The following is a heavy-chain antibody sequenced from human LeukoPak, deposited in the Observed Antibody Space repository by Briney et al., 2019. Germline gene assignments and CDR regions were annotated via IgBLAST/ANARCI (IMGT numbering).Heavy chain of an antibody. J-gene: IGHJ4*02. CDR1: GGTFSSYA. CDR2: IIPIFGTA. V-gene: IGHV1-69*13. D-gene: IGHD3-22*01. Sequence: EASVKVSCKASGGTFSSYAISWVRQAPGQGLEWMGGIIPIFGTANYAQKFQGRVTITADESTSTAYMELSSLRSEDTAVYYCARGRYDSSGYYYDYWGQGTLSPSPQ. CDR3: ARGRYDSSGYYYDY.